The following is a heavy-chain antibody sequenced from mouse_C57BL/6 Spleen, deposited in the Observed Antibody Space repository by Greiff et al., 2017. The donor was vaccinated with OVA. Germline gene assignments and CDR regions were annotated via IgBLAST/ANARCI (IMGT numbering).Heavy chain of an antibody. D-gene: IGHD2-5*01. CDR1: GFTFSSYG. CDR2: ISSGGSYT. J-gene: IGHJ3*01. V-gene: IGHV5-6*01. CDR3: ARQYSNSWFAY. Sequence: EVQLVESGGDLVKPGGSLKLSCAASGFTFSSYGMSWVRQTPDKRLEWVATISSGGSYTYYPDSVKGRFTISRDNAKNTLYLQMSSLKSEDTAMYYCARQYSNSWFAYWGQGTLVTVSA.